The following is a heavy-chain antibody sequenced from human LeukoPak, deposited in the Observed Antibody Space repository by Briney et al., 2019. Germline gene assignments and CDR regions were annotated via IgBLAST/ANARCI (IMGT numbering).Heavy chain of an antibody. J-gene: IGHJ4*02. V-gene: IGHV3-48*02. CDR2: ISSSSSTI. Sequence: PGGSLRLSCAGSGFTFSNYGMHWVAQAPGKGLEWVSYISSSSSTIYYADSVKGRFTISRDNAKNSLYLQMNSLRDEDTAVYYCARAFGLTDYWGQGTLVTVSS. D-gene: IGHD3/OR15-3a*01. CDR1: GFTFSNYG. CDR3: ARAFGLTDY.